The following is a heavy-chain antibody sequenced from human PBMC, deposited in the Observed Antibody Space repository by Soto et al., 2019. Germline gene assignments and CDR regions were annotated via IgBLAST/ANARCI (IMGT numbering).Heavy chain of an antibody. Sequence: SETLSLTYTVSGGSISSYYWSWIRQPPGKGLEWIGYIYYSGSTNYNPSLKSRVTISVDTSKNQFSLKLSSVTAADTAVYYCARALLPGYFDYWGQGTLVTVSS. D-gene: IGHD1-26*01. V-gene: IGHV4-59*01. CDR1: GGSISSYY. J-gene: IGHJ4*02. CDR2: IYYSGST. CDR3: ARALLPGYFDY.